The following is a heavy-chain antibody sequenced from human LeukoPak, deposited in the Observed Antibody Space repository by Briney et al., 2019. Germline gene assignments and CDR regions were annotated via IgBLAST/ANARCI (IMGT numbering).Heavy chain of an antibody. D-gene: IGHD3-22*01. CDR2: IYSGGST. V-gene: IGHV3-66*01. CDR1: GFTVSSKY. J-gene: IGHJ4*02. CDR3: ARARPPTYDSSGYYYSPDY. Sequence: GGSLRLSCAASGFTVSSKYMSWVRQAPGKGLEWVSVIYSGGSTYYADSVKDRFTISRDNSKNTLYLQMNRLRAEDTAVYYCARARPPTYDSSGYYYSPDYWGQGTLVTVSS.